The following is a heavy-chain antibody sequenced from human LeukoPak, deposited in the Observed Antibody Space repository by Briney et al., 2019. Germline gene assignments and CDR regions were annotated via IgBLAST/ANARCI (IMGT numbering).Heavy chain of an antibody. J-gene: IGHJ3*02. D-gene: IGHD4-23*01. CDR2: IRYDGSNK. V-gene: IGHV3-30*02. CDR1: GFTFSSYG. CDR3: AKNYGGNSGGAFDI. Sequence: PGGSLRLSCAASGFTFSSYGMHWVRQAPGKGLEWVAFIRYDGSNKYYADSVKGRFTISRDNSKNTLYLQMNSLRAEDTAVYYCAKNYGGNSGGAFDIWGQGTMVTVSS.